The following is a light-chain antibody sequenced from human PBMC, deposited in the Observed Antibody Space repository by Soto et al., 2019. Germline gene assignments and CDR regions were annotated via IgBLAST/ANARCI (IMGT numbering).Light chain of an antibody. J-gene: IGKJ5*01. V-gene: IGKV3-20*01. CDR2: GAS. Sequence: EIVLTQSPATLSLSPGERATLSCRASQSVSRYLAWYQQKPGQAPRLLIYGASTRATGIPARFSGSGSGTDFTLTISRLEPEDFAVYYCQQYGSSPITFGQGTRLEIK. CDR1: QSVSRY. CDR3: QQYGSSPIT.